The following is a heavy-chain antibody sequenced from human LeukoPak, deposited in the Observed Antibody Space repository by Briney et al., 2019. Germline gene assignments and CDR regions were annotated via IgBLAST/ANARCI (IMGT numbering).Heavy chain of an antibody. V-gene: IGHV4-34*01. Sequence: SETLSLTCAVYGGSFSGYYWSWIRQPPGKGLEWIGEINHSGSTNYNPSLKSRVTISVDTSNNQFSLKLSSVTAADTAVYYCARGIGYYDFWSGYYRDTASYYFDYWGQGTLVTVSS. CDR1: GGSFSGYY. CDR3: ARGIGYYDFWSGYYRDTASYYFDY. D-gene: IGHD3-3*01. J-gene: IGHJ4*02. CDR2: INHSGST.